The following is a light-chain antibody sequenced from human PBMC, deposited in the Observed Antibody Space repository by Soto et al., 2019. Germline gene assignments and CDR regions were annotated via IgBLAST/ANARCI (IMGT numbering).Light chain of an antibody. V-gene: IGKV1-27*01. CDR1: QDISAH. J-gene: IGKJ1*01. CDR2: EAA. Sequence: DFQMTQSPSSLSASVGDRVTITCRARQDISAHLAWYQHKPGKVPKLLIYEAATLQSGVPSRFSGGGSGTDFTLTISSLQPEDVATYYCQKYNRTPRTFGQGTRVELK. CDR3: QKYNRTPRT.